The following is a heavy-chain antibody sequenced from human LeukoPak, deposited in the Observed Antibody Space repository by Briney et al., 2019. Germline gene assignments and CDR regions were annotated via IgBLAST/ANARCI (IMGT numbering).Heavy chain of an antibody. CDR1: GFTFDNYA. J-gene: IGHJ3*02. Sequence: PGGSLRLSCVASGFTFDNYAMHWARQAPGKGLEWVSGISYNSGTIGYADSGKGRFTISRDNSKSTLYLQMNSLRAEDTAVFYCARDLMVRGETGTFDIWGQGTMVTVSS. V-gene: IGHV3-9*01. CDR2: ISYNSGTI. CDR3: ARDLMVRGETGTFDI. D-gene: IGHD3-10*01.